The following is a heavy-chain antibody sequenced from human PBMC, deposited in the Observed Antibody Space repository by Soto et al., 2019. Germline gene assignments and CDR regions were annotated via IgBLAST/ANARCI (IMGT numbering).Heavy chain of an antibody. J-gene: IGHJ4*02. Sequence: QVQLHESGPGLVKPSRTLSLTCTVSGCSISSGGYYWSWIRQHPGKGLEWIGYIYYSGSTYYNPSLKSRVTISGDPSKNQFSLKLSSVTAADTAVYYCARGVTTDHYFDYWGQGTLVTVSS. CDR1: GCSISSGGYY. D-gene: IGHD4-17*01. CDR2: IYYSGST. V-gene: IGHV4-31*03. CDR3: ARGVTTDHYFDY.